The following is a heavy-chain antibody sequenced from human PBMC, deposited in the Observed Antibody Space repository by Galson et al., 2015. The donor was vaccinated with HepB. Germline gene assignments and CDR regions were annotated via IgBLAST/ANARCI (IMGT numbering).Heavy chain of an antibody. V-gene: IGHV5-51*03. CDR3: ARPGRTTVVSWAFAI. CDR1: GYSFTSYW. Sequence: QSGAEVKKPGESLKISCKGSGYSFTSYWIGWVRQMPGKGLEWMGIIYPGDSDTRYSPSFLGQVTISADKSFSTAYLQWSSLKASDTAMYYCARPGRTTVVSWAFAIWGQGTIVTGSS. J-gene: IGHJ3*02. D-gene: IGHD4-23*01. CDR2: IYPGDSDT.